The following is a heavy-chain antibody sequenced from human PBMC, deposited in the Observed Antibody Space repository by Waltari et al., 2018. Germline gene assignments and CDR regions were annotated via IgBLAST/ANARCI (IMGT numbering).Heavy chain of an antibody. V-gene: IGHV1-69*12. CDR2: IIPIVGTA. Sequence: QVQLVQSGAEVKKPGSSVKVSCKASGGTFSSYAISWVRQAPGQGLEWMGGIIPIVGTANYAQKFQGRVTITADESTSTAYMELSSLRSEDTAVYYCARGLGIVVVITRYDAFDIWGQGTMVTVSS. CDR1: GGTFSSYA. D-gene: IGHD3-22*01. J-gene: IGHJ3*02. CDR3: ARGLGIVVVITRYDAFDI.